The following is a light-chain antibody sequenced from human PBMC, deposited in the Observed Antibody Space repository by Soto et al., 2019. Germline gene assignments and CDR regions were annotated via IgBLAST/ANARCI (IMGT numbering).Light chain of an antibody. CDR2: AVT. V-gene: IGLV2-14*01. Sequence: QSVLTQPASVSGSPGQSITISCTGTSSDVGGYNYVSWYQQHPCKAPKLIIYAVTNRPSGVSIRFSGSKSGNTASLTISGLQAEDEADYYCCSYTSSTTYVFGPGTKVTVL. CDR1: SSDVGGYNY. CDR3: CSYTSSTTYV. J-gene: IGLJ1*01.